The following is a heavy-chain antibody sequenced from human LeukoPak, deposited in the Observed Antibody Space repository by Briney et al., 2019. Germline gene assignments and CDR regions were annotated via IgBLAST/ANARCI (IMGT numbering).Heavy chain of an antibody. V-gene: IGHV1-2*02. J-gene: IGHJ4*02. CDR1: GYTFTSYY. CDR3: ARGPYYYDSSDYYIGY. CDR2: INPNSGGT. Sequence: ASVKVSCKASGYTFTSYYMHWVRQAPGQGLEWMGWINPNSGGTKYAQKFQGRVSMTRDTSVSTAYMELSMLRSDDTAVYSRARGPYYYDSSDYYIGYWGQGTLVTVSS. D-gene: IGHD3-22*01.